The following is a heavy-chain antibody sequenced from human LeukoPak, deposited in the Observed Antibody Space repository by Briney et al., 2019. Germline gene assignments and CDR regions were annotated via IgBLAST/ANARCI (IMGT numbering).Heavy chain of an antibody. D-gene: IGHD3-10*01. CDR2: IIPIFGTA. Sequence: SVKVSCKAPGGTFSSYAISWVRQAPGQGLEWMGGIIPIFGTANYAQKFQGRVTITADESTSTAYMELSSLRSEDTAVYYCADGLWFGEFYYYYYYMDVWGKGTTVTVSS. CDR3: ADGLWFGEFYYYYYYMDV. CDR1: GGTFSSYA. J-gene: IGHJ6*03. V-gene: IGHV1-69*13.